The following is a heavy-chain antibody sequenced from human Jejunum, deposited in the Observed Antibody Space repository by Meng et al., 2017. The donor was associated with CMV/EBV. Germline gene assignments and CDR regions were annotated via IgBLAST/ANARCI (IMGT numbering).Heavy chain of an antibody. V-gene: IGHV3-74*01. J-gene: IGHJ4*02. CDR2: INVDGSLT. CDR3: AGSILGSGSYFGDDY. Sequence: GCTFSDYWVHWVRQEPGEGLVWVSRINVDGSLTDYADSVKGRFITSRDNAKNTVYLQMSSLRVEDTAVYYCAGSILGSGSYFGDDYWGQGTLVTVSS. D-gene: IGHD3-10*01. CDR1: GCTFSDYW.